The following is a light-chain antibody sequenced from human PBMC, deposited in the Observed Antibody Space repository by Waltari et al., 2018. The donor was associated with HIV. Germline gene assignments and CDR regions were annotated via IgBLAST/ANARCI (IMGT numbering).Light chain of an antibody. CDR3: RSYTTTSTGVL. CDR1: RSDVGDYNY. J-gene: IGLJ3*02. CDR2: EVS. V-gene: IGLV2-14*01. Sequence: QSALTQPASVSGSPGQSITISCTGTRSDVGDYNYVSWYQQLPGKAPKLIIYEVSNRPPGVSNRFSGSKSGNTASLTISGLQPEDEADFYCRSYTTTSTGVLFGGGTKLTVL.